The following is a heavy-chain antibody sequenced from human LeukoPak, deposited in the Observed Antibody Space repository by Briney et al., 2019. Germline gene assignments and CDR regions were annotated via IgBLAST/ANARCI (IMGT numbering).Heavy chain of an antibody. CDR1: GGTFSSYA. J-gene: IGHJ6*03. D-gene: IGHD6-13*01. CDR3: ARVPFGGTAAAGTIEELSYYYYYMDV. V-gene: IGHV1-69*05. CDR2: IIPIFGTA. Sequence: ASVKVSCKASGGTFSSYAISWVRQAPGQGLEWMGGIIPIFGTANYAQKFQGRVTITTDESTSTAYMELSSLRSEDTAVYYCARVPFGGTAAAGTIEELSYYYYYMDVWGKGTTVTVSS.